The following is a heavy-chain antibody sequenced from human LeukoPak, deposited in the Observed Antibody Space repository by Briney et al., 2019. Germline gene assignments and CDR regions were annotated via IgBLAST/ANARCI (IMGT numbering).Heavy chain of an antibody. D-gene: IGHD2-2*01. Sequence: ASVKVPCKASGYTFTGYYMHWVRQSPGQGLEWMGWINPNSGGTNYAQKFQGRVTMTRDTSISTAYMELSRLRSDDTAVYYCARAPSTSPPFDPWGQGTLVTVSS. J-gene: IGHJ5*02. CDR2: INPNSGGT. CDR3: ARAPSTSPPFDP. CDR1: GYTFTGYY. V-gene: IGHV1-2*02.